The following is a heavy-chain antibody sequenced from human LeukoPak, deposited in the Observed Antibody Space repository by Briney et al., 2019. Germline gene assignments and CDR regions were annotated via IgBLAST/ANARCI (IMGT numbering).Heavy chain of an antibody. D-gene: IGHD5-24*01. CDR1: GFTLYGYW. J-gene: IGHJ4*02. CDR3: ARGRWLQFIY. CDR2: IKQDGSEK. Sequence: GGSLRLSCAASGFTLYGYWMTWIRQAPGKGLEWVANIKQDGSEKYYVDSVKGRFTISRDNAKNSLYLQMNSLRAEDTAVYYCARGRWLQFIYWGQGTLVTVSS. V-gene: IGHV3-7*04.